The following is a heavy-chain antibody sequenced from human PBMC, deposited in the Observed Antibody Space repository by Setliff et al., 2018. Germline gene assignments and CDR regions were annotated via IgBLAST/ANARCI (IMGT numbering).Heavy chain of an antibody. CDR1: GYSFTNYY. CDR2: INPKNGVT. D-gene: IGHD2-2*01. Sequence: SVKVACKTSGYSFTNYYMHWVRQVPGRGLEWMGSINPKNGVTKYAQAFQDRVTMTRDTSITTAYMELSSLTYDDTAVYYCARDGASWLNWFDPWGQGTLVTVSS. V-gene: IGHV1-2*02. J-gene: IGHJ5*02. CDR3: ARDGASWLNWFDP.